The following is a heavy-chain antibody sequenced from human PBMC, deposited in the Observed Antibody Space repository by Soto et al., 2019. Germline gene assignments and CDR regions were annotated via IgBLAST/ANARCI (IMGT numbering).Heavy chain of an antibody. V-gene: IGHV1-3*01. CDR3: ARCGYYDSSGSRYYHYYGMNV. Sequence: GASVKVSCKASGYTFTSYAMHWVCQAPGQRLEWMGWINAGNGNTKYSQKFQGRVTITRDTSASTAYMELSSLRSEDTAVYYCARCGYYDSSGSRYYHYYGMNVWGQGTTVTVSS. J-gene: IGHJ6*02. CDR2: INAGNGNT. CDR1: GYTFTSYA. D-gene: IGHD3-22*01.